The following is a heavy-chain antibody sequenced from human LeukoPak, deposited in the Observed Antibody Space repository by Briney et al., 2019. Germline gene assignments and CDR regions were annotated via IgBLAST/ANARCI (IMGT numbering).Heavy chain of an antibody. J-gene: IGHJ5*02. Sequence: GVSLRLSRAASGFTFSSFTMTWVRQAPGKGLEWVAAIGGRGTSTYYADSLEGRFTIARDNSKDMVYLQMNSLKVEDTAIYYCGKEGGAWGQGTQVTVSS. CDR1: GFTFSSFT. CDR2: IGGRGTST. V-gene: IGHV3-23*01. CDR3: GKEGGA. D-gene: IGHD3-16*01.